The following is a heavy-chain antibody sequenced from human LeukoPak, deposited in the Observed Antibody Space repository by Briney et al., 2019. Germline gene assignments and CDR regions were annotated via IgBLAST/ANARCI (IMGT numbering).Heavy chain of an antibody. CDR3: ARGGRYLPLDI. Sequence: PGGSLRLSCAASGFTFSDHYMDWVRQAPGKGLEWVGRTRNKANRYTTEYAASVKGRFTISRDDSKNSLYLKINSLKTEDTAVYYCARGGRYLPLDIWGQGTMVTVSS. J-gene: IGHJ3*02. CDR1: GFTFSDHY. V-gene: IGHV3-72*01. D-gene: IGHD3-10*01. CDR2: TRNKANRYTT.